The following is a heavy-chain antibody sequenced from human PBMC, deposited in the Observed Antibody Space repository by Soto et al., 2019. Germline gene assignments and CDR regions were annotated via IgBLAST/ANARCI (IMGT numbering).Heavy chain of an antibody. D-gene: IGHD4-17*01. CDR3: ARDKYDGDHEWGYFDL. CDR2: ISYDGSNK. CDR1: GFTFSSYA. J-gene: IGHJ2*01. V-gene: IGHV3-30-3*01. Sequence: QVQLVESGGGVVQPGRSLRLSCAASGFTFSSYAMHWVRQAPGKGLEWVAVISYDGSNKYYADSVKGRFTISRDNSKNTRDLQMNSLRAEDTAVYYCARDKYDGDHEWGYFDLWGRGTLVTVSS.